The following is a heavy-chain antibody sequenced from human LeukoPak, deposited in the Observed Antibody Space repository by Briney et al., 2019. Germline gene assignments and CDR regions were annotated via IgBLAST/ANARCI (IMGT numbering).Heavy chain of an antibody. V-gene: IGHV1-69*01. J-gene: IGHJ4*02. Sequence: GASVKVSCKASGGTFSSYAISWVRQAPGQGLEWMGGIIPIFGTANYAQKFQGRVTITADESTSTAYMELSSLRSEDTAVYYCARLRFLESKTDYWGQGTLVTVSS. CDR1: GGTFSSYA. CDR2: IIPIFGTA. CDR3: ARLRFLESKTDY. D-gene: IGHD3-3*01.